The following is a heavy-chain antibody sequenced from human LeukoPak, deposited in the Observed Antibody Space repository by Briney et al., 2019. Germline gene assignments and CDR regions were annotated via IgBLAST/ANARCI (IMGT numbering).Heavy chain of an antibody. J-gene: IGHJ5*02. D-gene: IGHD6-19*01. V-gene: IGHV4-34*01. CDR1: GGSFSDYY. CDR3: ARLGSGYSSGWYNWFDP. Sequence: SETLSLTCAVYGGSFSDYYWSWIRQPPGKGLEWIGEINHSGSTNYNPSLKSRVTISVDTSKNQFSLKLSSVTAADTAVYYCARLGSGYSSGWYNWFDPWGQGTLVTVSS. CDR2: INHSGST.